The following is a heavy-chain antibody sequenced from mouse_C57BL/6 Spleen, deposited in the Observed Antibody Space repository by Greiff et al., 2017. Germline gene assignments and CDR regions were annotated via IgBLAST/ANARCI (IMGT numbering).Heavy chain of an antibody. J-gene: IGHJ4*01. V-gene: IGHV1-7*01. CDR2: INPSSGYT. D-gene: IGHD2-4*01. Sequence: VQLQQSGAELAKPGASVKLSCKASGYTFTSYWMHWVKPRPGQGLEWIGYINPSSGYTKYNQKFKDKATLTAEKSSSTAYMQLSSLTYEDSAVYYCASYDDDGYYAMDYWGQGTSVTVAS. CDR1: GYTFTSYW. CDR3: ASYDDDGYYAMDY.